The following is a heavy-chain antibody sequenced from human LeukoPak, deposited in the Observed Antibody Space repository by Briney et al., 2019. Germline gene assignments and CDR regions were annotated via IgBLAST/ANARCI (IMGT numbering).Heavy chain of an antibody. CDR2: INHSGST. CDR3: ARALKNTITMIVVVISYFDY. V-gene: IGHV4-34*01. D-gene: IGHD3-22*01. Sequence: PSETLSLTCTVSGGSISSYYWSWIRQPPGKGLEWIGEINHSGSTNYNPSLKSRVTISVDTSKNQFSLKLSSVTAADTAVYYCARALKNTITMIVVVISYFDYWGQGTLVTVSS. J-gene: IGHJ4*02. CDR1: GGSISSYY.